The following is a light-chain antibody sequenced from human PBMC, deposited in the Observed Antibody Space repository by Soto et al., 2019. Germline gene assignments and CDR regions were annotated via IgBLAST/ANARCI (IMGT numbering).Light chain of an antibody. CDR2: SAS. J-gene: IGKJ2*02. V-gene: IGKV1-39*01. CDR3: QQSYSTPCT. Sequence: DIQMTQSPSSLSASVGDRVTISCRASPSISTYLNWYQQKPGKAPKILIYSASRLPSGVPSMFSGSGSGTDFTLTISSRQPEDVAAYFCQQSYSTPCTFGQGTKLDIK. CDR1: PSISTY.